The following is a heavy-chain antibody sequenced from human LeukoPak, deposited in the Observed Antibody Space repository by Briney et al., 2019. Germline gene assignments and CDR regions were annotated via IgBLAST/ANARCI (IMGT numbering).Heavy chain of an antibody. CDR1: GFTFSTYA. Sequence: GGTLRLSRAASGFTFSTYAMTWVRQAPGKGLEWVSTISGSGDNTYYADSVKGRFTISRDNSKNTLYLQMNSLRAEDTALYYCAKDSKGYSSGWDLDYWGQGTLVTVSS. J-gene: IGHJ4*02. CDR3: AKDSKGYSSGWDLDY. CDR2: ISGSGDNT. D-gene: IGHD6-19*01. V-gene: IGHV3-23*01.